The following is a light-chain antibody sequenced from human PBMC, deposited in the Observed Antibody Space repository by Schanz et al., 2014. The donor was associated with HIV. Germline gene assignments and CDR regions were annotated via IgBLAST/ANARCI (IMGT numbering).Light chain of an antibody. CDR2: GAS. CDR3: QQYDSPPWT. CDR1: QSVRSSY. J-gene: IGKJ1*01. V-gene: IGKV3-20*01. Sequence: EIVLTQSPGTLSLSPGERATLSCRASQSVRSSYLAWYQQKPGQAPRLLIFGASNRATGIPDRFSGSESGTDFTLTISRVEPEDYAVYYCQQYDSPPWTFGQGTKVEVK.